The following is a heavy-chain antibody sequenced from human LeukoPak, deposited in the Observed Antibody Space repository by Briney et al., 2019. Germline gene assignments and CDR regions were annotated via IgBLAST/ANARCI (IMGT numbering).Heavy chain of an antibody. J-gene: IGHJ4*02. CDR1: GFTFSNYA. Sequence: GGSLSLSCAASGFTFSNYAMSWVRQAPGKGLEWVSATSGSGGSTYYADSVKGRFTISRDNSKKTLYLQMNSLRAEDTAVYYCAKAGDFGVVPPYVAHFDYWGQGTLVTVSS. CDR3: AKAGDFGVVPPYVAHFDY. D-gene: IGHD3-3*01. CDR2: TSGSGGST. V-gene: IGHV3-23*01.